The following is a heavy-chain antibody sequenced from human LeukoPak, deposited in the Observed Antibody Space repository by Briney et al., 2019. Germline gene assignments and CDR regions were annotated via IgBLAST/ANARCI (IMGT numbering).Heavy chain of an antibody. D-gene: IGHD3-16*01. CDR1: GGSIISSSYY. CDR2: MYYSGST. CDR3: ARHERDYGDFGY. J-gene: IGHJ4*01. V-gene: IGHV4-39*01. Sequence: PSETLSLTCTVSGGSIISSSYYWGWIRQPPGKGLEWIGSMYYSGSTYYNLSLKSRVTISVDTSKNQFSLRLSSVTAADTAVYYCARHERDYGDFGYWGHGTLVTVSS.